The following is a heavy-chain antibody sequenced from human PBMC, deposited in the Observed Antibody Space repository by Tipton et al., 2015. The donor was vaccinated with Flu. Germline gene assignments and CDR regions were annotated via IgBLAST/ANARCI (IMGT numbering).Heavy chain of an antibody. CDR2: IYHSGST. D-gene: IGHD6-6*01. V-gene: IGHV4-4*02. CDR1: GGSISSSNW. CDR3: ARVDSSSSMTGVGDGFDY. J-gene: IGHJ4*02. Sequence: GLVKPSGTLSLTCAVSGGSISSSNWWSWVRQPPGKGLEWIGEIYHSGSTNYNPSLKSRVTISVDKSKNQFSLKLSSVTAADTAVYYCARVDSSSSMTGVGDGFDYWGQGTLVTVSS.